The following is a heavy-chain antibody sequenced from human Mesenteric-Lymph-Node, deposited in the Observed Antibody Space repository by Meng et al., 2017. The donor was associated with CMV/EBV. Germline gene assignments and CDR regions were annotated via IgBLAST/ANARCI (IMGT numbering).Heavy chain of an antibody. D-gene: IGHD2-2*01. Sequence: GESLKISCAASGFTFSDYAVHWVRQAPGKGLEWVAVISYDGSNKYYADSVKGRFTISRDNSKNTLYLQMNSLRAEDTAVYYCAKDVIVVVPENYFDYWGQGTLVTVSS. CDR2: ISYDGSNK. V-gene: IGHV3-30-3*01. J-gene: IGHJ4*02. CDR1: GFTFSDYA. CDR3: AKDVIVVVPENYFDY.